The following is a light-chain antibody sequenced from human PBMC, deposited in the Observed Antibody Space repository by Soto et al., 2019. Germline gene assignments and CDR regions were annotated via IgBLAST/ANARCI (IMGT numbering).Light chain of an antibody. CDR3: QQCNTYST. CDR1: QSIGSC. CDR2: QTS. V-gene: IGKV1-5*03. Sequence: DIQLTQSPSILSASVGDRVTITCRASQSIGSCLAWYQQKPGQAPNLLIFQTSNLESGGPSRFSGSGSGTEFTLTSSSLQPEDFATYYCQQCNTYSTFGQGTKVESK. J-gene: IGKJ1*01.